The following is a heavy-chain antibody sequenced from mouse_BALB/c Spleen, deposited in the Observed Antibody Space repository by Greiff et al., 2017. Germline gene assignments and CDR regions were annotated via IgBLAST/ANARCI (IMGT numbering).Heavy chain of an antibody. CDR1: GYTFTSYV. CDR2: INPYNDGT. V-gene: IGHV1-14*01. Sequence: EVQLQQSGPELVEPGASVKMSCKASGYTFTSYVMHWVKQKPGQGLEWIGYINPYNDGTKYNEKFKGKATLTSDKSSSTAYMELSSLTSEDSAVYYCARKYGNYDYYAMDYWGQGTSVTVSS. D-gene: IGHD2-10*02. CDR3: ARKYGNYDYYAMDY. J-gene: IGHJ4*01.